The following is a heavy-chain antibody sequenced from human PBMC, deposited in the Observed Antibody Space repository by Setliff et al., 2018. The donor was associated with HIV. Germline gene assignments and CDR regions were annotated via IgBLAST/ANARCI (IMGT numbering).Heavy chain of an antibody. CDR1: GYSISSGYY. D-gene: IGHD2-8*01. CDR3: ASRLYCTNGVCYTVDAFDI. J-gene: IGHJ3*02. V-gene: IGHV4-38-2*02. Sequence: TLSLTCTVSGYSISSGYYWGWIRQPPGKGLEWIGSIYHSGSTYYNPSLKSRVTISVDTSKNQFSLKLSSVTAADTAVYYCASRLYCTNGVCYTVDAFDIWGQGTMVTVSS. CDR2: IYHSGST.